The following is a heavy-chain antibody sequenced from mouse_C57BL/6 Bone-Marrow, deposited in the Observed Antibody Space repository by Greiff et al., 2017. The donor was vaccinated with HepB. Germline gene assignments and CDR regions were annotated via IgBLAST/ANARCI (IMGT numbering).Heavy chain of an antibody. CDR2: IYPGDGDT. J-gene: IGHJ2*01. D-gene: IGHD1-1*01. CDR1: GYAFSSYW. CDR3: ARSRVITTVSFDY. Sequence: VQLQQSGAELVKPGASVKISCKASGYAFSSYWMNWVKQRPGKGLEWIGQIYPGDGDTNYNGKFTGKATLTADKSSSTAYMQLSSLTSEDSAVYFCARSRVITTVSFDYWGQGTTLTVSS. V-gene: IGHV1-80*01.